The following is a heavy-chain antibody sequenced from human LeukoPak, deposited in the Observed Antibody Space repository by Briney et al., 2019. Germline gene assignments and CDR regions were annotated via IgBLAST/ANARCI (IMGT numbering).Heavy chain of an antibody. V-gene: IGHV4-34*01. CDR2: INHSGST. D-gene: IGHD1-26*01. J-gene: IGHJ4*02. CDR3: ARDSGSCSY. CDR1: GGSFSGYY. Sequence: SETLSLTCAVYGGSFSGYYWSWIRQPPGKGLEWIGEINHSGSTNYNPSLKSRVTISVDTSKNQFSLKLSSVTAADTAVYYCARDSGSCSYWGQGTLVTVSS.